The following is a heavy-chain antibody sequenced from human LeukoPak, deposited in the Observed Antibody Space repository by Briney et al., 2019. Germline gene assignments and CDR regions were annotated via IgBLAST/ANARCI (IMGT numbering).Heavy chain of an antibody. Sequence: GGSLRLSCAASGFTFSSYGMHWVRQAPGKGLEWVAFIRYDGSNKYYADSVKGRFTISRDNSKNTLYLQMNSLRAEDTAVYYCAKAPGGYYYFYGYWGQRTLVTVCS. D-gene: IGHD3-22*01. V-gene: IGHV3-30*02. CDR3: AKAPGGYYYFYGY. CDR2: IRYDGSNK. CDR1: GFTFSSYG. J-gene: IGHJ4*02.